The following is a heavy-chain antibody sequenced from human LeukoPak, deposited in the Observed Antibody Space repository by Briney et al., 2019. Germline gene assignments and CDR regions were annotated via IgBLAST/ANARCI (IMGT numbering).Heavy chain of an antibody. CDR3: AVLPGAATGSIDY. Sequence: SETLSLTCAVYGGSFSGYYWSWIRQPPGKGLEWIGEINHSGSTNYNPSLKSRVTISVDTSKNQFSLKLSSVTAADTAVYYCAVLPGAATGSIDYWGQGTLVTVSS. J-gene: IGHJ4*02. D-gene: IGHD6-13*01. CDR1: GGSFSGYY. CDR2: INHSGST. V-gene: IGHV4-34*01.